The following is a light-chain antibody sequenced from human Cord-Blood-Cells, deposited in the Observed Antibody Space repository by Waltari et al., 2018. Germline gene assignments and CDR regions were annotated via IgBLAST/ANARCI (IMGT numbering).Light chain of an antibody. Sequence: DIVMTQSPDSLAVSLGERATINCKSSQSVLYSSNNKNYLAWYQQKPGQPPKLLIYWASSRESGVPDRFSGSGSGTDFTLTISSLQAEDGAVYYCQQYYSTPPSFTFGPGTKVDIK. CDR1: QSVLYSSNNKNY. V-gene: IGKV4-1*01. J-gene: IGKJ3*01. CDR2: WAS. CDR3: QQYYSTPPSFT.